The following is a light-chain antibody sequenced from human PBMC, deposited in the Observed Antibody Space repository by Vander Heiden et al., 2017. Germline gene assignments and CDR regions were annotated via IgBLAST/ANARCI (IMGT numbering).Light chain of an antibody. CDR1: VAERKN. CDR2: SDT. V-gene: IGLV3-25*03. Sequence: SSDLTHPRSVSVTPGQTAKITCSGDVAERKNAYWYQQEPGQAPLLLIYSDTKRPSGILERFSGSISGTIVTLTISDVQAEDEADYYCQSADSSGTYSVVFGGGTQLTVL. CDR3: QSADSSGTYSVV. J-gene: IGLJ2*01.